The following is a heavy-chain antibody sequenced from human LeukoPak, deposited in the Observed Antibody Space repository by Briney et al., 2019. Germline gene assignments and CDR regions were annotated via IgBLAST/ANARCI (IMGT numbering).Heavy chain of an antibody. CDR2: IYRNGRT. V-gene: IGHV4-38-2*02. D-gene: IGHD6-6*01. CDR3: ARDRGGGSSPIDY. Sequence: SETLSLTCAVSGYSLSSDYYWGWIRQPPGRGLEWIASIYRNGRTYYNPSLKSRVTISLDTSRNQFSLTVNSVTAADTAVYFCARDRGGGSSPIDYWGQGTLVTVSS. J-gene: IGHJ4*02. CDR1: GYSLSSDYY.